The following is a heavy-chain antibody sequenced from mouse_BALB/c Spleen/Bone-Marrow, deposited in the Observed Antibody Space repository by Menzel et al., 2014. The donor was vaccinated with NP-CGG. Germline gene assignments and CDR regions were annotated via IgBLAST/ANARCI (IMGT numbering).Heavy chain of an antibody. CDR2: INSNGGST. J-gene: IGHJ2*01. Sequence: EVQVVESGGGLVQPGGSLKLSCAASGFTFSSYGMSWVRQTPDKRLELVASINSNGGSTYYPDSVKGRFTISRDNAKNTLSLQMSSLKSEDTAMYYCARGNYGNYVGYFDYWGQGTTLTVSS. V-gene: IGHV5-6-3*01. CDR1: GFTFSSYG. CDR3: ARGNYGNYVGYFDY. D-gene: IGHD2-1*01.